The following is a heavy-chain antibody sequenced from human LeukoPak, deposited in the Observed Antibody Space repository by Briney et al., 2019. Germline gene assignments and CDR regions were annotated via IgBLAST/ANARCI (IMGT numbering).Heavy chain of an antibody. Sequence: ANIKQDGSEKYYVDSVKGRFTISRDNSKNTLYLQMNSLRAEDTAVYYCAKAASSGYYYHYWGQGTLVTVSS. J-gene: IGHJ4*02. V-gene: IGHV3-7*03. CDR3: AKAASSGYYYHY. CDR2: IKQDGSEK. D-gene: IGHD3-22*01.